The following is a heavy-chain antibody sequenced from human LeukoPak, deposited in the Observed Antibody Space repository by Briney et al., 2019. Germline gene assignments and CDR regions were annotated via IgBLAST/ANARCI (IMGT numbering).Heavy chain of an antibody. V-gene: IGHV1-2*02. Sequence: ASVTVSCMASGYTFTGYYMHWVRQAPGQGLEWMGWINPNSGGTNYAQKFQGRVTMTRDTSISTAYMELSRLRSDDTAVYYCARGFGIVVVPAASFDPWGQGTLVTVSS. J-gene: IGHJ5*02. D-gene: IGHD2-2*01. CDR2: INPNSGGT. CDR1: GYTFTGYY. CDR3: ARGFGIVVVPAASFDP.